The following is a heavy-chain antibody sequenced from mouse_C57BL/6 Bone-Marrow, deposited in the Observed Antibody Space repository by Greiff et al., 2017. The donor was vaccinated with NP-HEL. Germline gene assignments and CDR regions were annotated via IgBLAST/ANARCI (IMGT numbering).Heavy chain of an antibody. J-gene: IGHJ1*03. D-gene: IGHD1-1*02. CDR3: ATLYYPHWYFDV. V-gene: IGHV1-64*01. CDR2: IHPNSGST. Sequence: QVQLQQPGAELVKPGASVKLSCKASGYTFTSYWMHWVKQRPGQGLEWIGMIHPNSGSTNYNEKFKSKATLTVDKSSSTAYMQRSSLTSEDSAVYYCATLYYPHWYFDVWGTGTTVTVSS. CDR1: GYTFTSYW.